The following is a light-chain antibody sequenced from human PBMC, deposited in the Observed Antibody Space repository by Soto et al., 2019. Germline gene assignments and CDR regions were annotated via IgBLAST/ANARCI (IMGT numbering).Light chain of an antibody. CDR1: SSDVGAYDF. CDR2: EVS. V-gene: IGLV2-14*03. Sequence: QSVLAQPASVSGSPGQSITISCTGTSSDVGAYDFVSWYQQHPDKAPKLMIFEVSNRPSGVSDRFSGSKSVNTATLIISGLQAEDEADYYCSSYTTLSTRVFGTGTKVTVL. CDR3: SSYTTLSTRV. J-gene: IGLJ1*01.